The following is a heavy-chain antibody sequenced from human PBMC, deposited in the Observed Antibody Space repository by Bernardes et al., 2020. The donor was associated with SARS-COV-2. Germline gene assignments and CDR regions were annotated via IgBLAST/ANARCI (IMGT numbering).Heavy chain of an antibody. V-gene: IGHV1-2*02. J-gene: IGHJ6*02. CDR3: ARVDMQYQLLYDVPYYYYYGMDV. CDR1: GYTFTGYY. D-gene: IGHD2-2*02. CDR2: INPNSGGT. Sequence: ASVKVSCKASGYTFTGYYMHWVRQAPGQGLEWMGWINPNSGGTNYAQKFQGRVTMTRDTSISTAYMELSRLRSDDTAVYYCARVDMQYQLLYDVPYYYYYGMDVWGQGTTVTVSS.